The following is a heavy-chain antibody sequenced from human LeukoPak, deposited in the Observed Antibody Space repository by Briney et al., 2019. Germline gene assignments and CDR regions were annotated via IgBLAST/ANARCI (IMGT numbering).Heavy chain of an antibody. CDR2: INPNSGGT. CDR3: ARDQLKAGSDY. CDR1: GYTFTGYY. Sequence: ASEKVSCKASGYTFTGYYMHWVRQAPGQGLEWMGWINPNSGGTNYAQKFQGRVTMTRDTSISTAYMELSRLRSGDTAVYYCARDQLKAGSDYWGQGTLVTVSS. V-gene: IGHV1-2*02. D-gene: IGHD1-1*01. J-gene: IGHJ4*02.